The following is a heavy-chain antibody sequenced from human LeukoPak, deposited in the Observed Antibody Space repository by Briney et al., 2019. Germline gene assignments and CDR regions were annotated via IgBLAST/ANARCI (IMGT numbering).Heavy chain of an antibody. D-gene: IGHD3-10*01. CDR1: GGTFSSYA. Sequence: SVKVSCKASGGTFSSYAISWVRQAPGQGLEWMGGIIPIFGTANYAQKFQGRVTITADESTSTAYMELSGLRSEDTAVYYCASGGSGSSVYYFDYWGQGTLVTVSS. CDR3: ASGGSGSSVYYFDY. J-gene: IGHJ4*02. CDR2: IIPIFGTA. V-gene: IGHV1-69*13.